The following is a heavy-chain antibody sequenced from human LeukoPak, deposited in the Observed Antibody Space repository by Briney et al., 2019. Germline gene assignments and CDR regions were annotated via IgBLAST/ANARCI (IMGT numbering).Heavy chain of an antibody. CDR3: ARDPRYDILTGYYYDY. D-gene: IGHD3-9*01. CDR1: GFTFSSYW. V-gene: IGHV3-7*01. J-gene: IGHJ4*02. Sequence: GGSLRLSCAASGFTFSSYWMSWVRQAPGKGLEWVANIKQDGSEKYYVDSVKGRFTIPRDNAKNSLYLQMNSPRAEDTAVYYCARDPRYDILTGYYYDYWGQGTLVTVSS. CDR2: IKQDGSEK.